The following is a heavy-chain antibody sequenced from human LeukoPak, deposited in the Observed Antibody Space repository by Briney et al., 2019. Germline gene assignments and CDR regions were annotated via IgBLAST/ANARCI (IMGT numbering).Heavy chain of an antibody. CDR3: ARDYYYGDYPGY. CDR1: GFMFDDYG. V-gene: IGHV3-20*04. J-gene: IGHJ4*02. CDR2: INWNGGRT. D-gene: IGHD4-17*01. Sequence: GGSLRLPCAASGFMFDDYGMSGVRQAPGKGLEWVSGINWNGGRTGYADSVKGRFTISRDNAKNSLYLQMNSLRAEDTALYYCARDYYYGDYPGYWGQGTLVTVSS.